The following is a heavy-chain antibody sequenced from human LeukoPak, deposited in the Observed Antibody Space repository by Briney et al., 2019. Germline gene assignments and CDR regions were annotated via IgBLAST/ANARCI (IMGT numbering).Heavy chain of an antibody. D-gene: IGHD5-18*01. CDR2: IRSKAYGGTT. V-gene: IGHV3-49*03. J-gene: IGHJ4*02. CDR3: TRARGYSYGYPDY. Sequence: PGGSLRLSCTASGFTFGDYAMSWFRQAPGKGLEWVGFIRSKAYGGTTEYAASVKGRFTISRDDYKSIAYLQMNSLKTEDTAVYYCTRARGYSYGYPDYWGQGTLVTVSS. CDR1: GFTFGDYA.